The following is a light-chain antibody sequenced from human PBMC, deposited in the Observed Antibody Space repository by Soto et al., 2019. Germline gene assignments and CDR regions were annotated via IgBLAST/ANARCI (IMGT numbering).Light chain of an antibody. CDR3: SSFAGGGNPVL. CDR1: SSDVGGYNY. Sequence: QSALTQPPSASGSLGQSVTISCTGTSSDVGGYNYVSWHQQHPGKAPQLMIYEVTKRPSGVPDRFSGSKSGTTASLTVSGLQDEDEADYYCSSFAGGGNPVLFGGGTKLTVL. J-gene: IGLJ2*01. V-gene: IGLV2-8*01. CDR2: EVT.